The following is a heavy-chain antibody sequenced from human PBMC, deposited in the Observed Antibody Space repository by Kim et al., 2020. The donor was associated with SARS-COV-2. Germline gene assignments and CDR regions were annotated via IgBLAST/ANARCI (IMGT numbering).Heavy chain of an antibody. V-gene: IGHV3-7*03. D-gene: IGHD2-2*02. Sequence: GGSLRLSCTASGFTLSSYGMSWIRQAPGKGLEWVANIEPEGGEKYYVDSVRDRFTISRDNAKNSMCVQMNSLTVEDTAVYYCARGVAPTAIRGFYFDYWGQGTLVTVSS. CDR1: GFTLSSYG. J-gene: IGHJ4*02. CDR2: IEPEGGEK. CDR3: ARGVAPTAIRGFYFDY.